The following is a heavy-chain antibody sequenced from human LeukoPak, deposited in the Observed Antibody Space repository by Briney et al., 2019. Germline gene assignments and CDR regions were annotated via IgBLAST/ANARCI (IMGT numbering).Heavy chain of an antibody. CDR1: GFTFSNAW. Sequence: GGSLRLSCAASGFTFSNAWMSWVRQAPGKGLEWVGRIKSKTDGGTTDYAAPVKGRFTISRDDSKNTLYLQMNSLKTEDTAVYYCTTRHYDILTGYIVDVWGKGTTVTVSS. V-gene: IGHV3-15*01. CDR3: TTRHYDILTGYIVDV. D-gene: IGHD3-9*01. CDR2: IKSKTDGGTT. J-gene: IGHJ6*04.